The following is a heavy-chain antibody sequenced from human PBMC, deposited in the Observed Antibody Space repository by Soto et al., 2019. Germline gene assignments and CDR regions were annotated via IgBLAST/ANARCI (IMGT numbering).Heavy chain of an antibody. J-gene: IGHJ4*02. D-gene: IGHD5-18*01. V-gene: IGHV3-23*01. CDR1: GFTFSTYG. CDR2: ISGSGGST. CDR3: AKDPRGYSYRPHY. Sequence: GGSLRLSCAASGFTFSTYGMSWVRQAPGEGLEWVSAISGSGGSTYYADSVKGRFTISRDNSKNTLYLQMNSLRAEDTAVYYCAKDPRGYSYRPHYWGQGTLVTVSS.